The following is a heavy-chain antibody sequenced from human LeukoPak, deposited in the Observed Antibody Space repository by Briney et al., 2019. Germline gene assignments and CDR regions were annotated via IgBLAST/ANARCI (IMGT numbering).Heavy chain of an antibody. CDR2: IKYDASST. Sequence: GGSLRLSCADSGFTFSSHWMHWVRQAPGKGLVWVSRIKYDASSTSYADSVKGRFTISRDNAKNTLYLQMNSLRAEDTAVYYCARGATYAYYQDYWGQGTLVTVSS. CDR3: ARGATYAYYQDY. V-gene: IGHV3-74*01. J-gene: IGHJ4*02. D-gene: IGHD1-26*01. CDR1: GFTFSSHW.